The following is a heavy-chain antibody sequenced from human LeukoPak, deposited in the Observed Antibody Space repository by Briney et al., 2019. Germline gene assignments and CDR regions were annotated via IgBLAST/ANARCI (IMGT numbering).Heavy chain of an antibody. D-gene: IGHD3-10*01. CDR3: ARVHGTVVRGVIIRYGMDV. Sequence: SETLSLTCAVYGGSFSGYYWSWIRQPPGKGLEWIGEINHSGSTNYNPSLKSRVTISVDTSKNQFSLKLSSVTAADTAVYYCARVHGTVVRGVIIRYGMDVWGQGTTVTVSS. CDR1: GGSFSGYY. CDR2: INHSGST. V-gene: IGHV4-34*01. J-gene: IGHJ6*02.